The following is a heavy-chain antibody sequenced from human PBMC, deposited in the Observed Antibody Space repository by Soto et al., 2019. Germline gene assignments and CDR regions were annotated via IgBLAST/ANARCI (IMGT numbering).Heavy chain of an antibody. CDR1: GFTFTSSA. CDR2: IVVGSGNT. Sequence: VKVSCKASGFTFTSSAVQWVRQARGQRLEWIGWIVVGSGNTNYAQKFQERVTITRDMSTSTAYMELSSLRSEDTAVYYCAARKYGSGTQTDYYGMDVWGQGTTVTVSS. D-gene: IGHD3-10*01. V-gene: IGHV1-58*01. CDR3: AARKYGSGTQTDYYGMDV. J-gene: IGHJ6*02.